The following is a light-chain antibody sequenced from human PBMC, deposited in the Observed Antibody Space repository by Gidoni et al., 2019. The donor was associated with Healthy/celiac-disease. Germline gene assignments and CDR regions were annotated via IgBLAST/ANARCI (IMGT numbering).Light chain of an antibody. Sequence: DIQMTHSPSTLAASVGDRVTITCRASHSISSWLAGYQKKPGKAPKLLIYDASSLESGVPSRFSGSGSGTEFTLTISSLQTDDFATYYCQQYNSYSWTFGQGTKVEIK. V-gene: IGKV1-5*01. CDR2: DAS. CDR1: HSISSW. CDR3: QQYNSYSWT. J-gene: IGKJ1*01.